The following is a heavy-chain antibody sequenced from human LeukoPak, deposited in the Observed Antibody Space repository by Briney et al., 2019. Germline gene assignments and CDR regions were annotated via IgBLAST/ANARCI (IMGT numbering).Heavy chain of an antibody. J-gene: IGHJ4*02. CDR3: TRHGDTRAGLNDY. Sequence: GGSLRLSCAATGFTFSGSAMHWVRQASGKGLEWIGRIRSKANSYATAYAASVKGRFTISRDDSKNTAYLQMNSLKTEDTAVYYCTRHGDTRAGLNDYWGQGTLVTVSS. CDR2: IRSKANSYAT. CDR1: GFTFSGSA. V-gene: IGHV3-73*01. D-gene: IGHD2-21*01.